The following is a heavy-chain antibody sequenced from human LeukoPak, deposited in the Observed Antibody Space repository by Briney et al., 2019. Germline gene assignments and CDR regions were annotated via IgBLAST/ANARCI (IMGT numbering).Heavy chain of an antibody. V-gene: IGHV1-18*01. Sequence: GASVKVSCKASGYTFTSYGISLVRQAPGQGLEWMGWISAYNGNTNYAQKLQGRVTMTTDTSTSTAYMELRSLRSDDTAVYYCARDQGIAVAGNLGYWGQGTLVTVSS. CDR2: ISAYNGNT. D-gene: IGHD6-19*01. CDR1: GYTFTSYG. CDR3: ARDQGIAVAGNLGY. J-gene: IGHJ4*02.